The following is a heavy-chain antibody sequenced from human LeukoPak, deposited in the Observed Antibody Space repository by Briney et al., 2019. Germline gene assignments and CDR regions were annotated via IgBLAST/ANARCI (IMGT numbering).Heavy chain of an antibody. D-gene: IGHD2-15*01. Sequence: PGGSLRLSCAASGFTFSSYAMHWVRQAPGKGLEWVAVISYDGSNKYYADSVKGRFTISRDNSKNTLYLQTNSLRAEDTAVYYCARAGYCSGGSCYYAFDIWGQGTMVTVSS. CDR3: ARAGYCSGGSCYYAFDI. CDR2: ISYDGSNK. CDR1: GFTFSSYA. V-gene: IGHV3-30*04. J-gene: IGHJ3*02.